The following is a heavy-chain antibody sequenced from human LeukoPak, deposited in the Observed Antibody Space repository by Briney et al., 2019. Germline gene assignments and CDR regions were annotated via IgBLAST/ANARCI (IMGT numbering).Heavy chain of an antibody. V-gene: IGHV3-21*01. CDR3: AREGRNWKAFEP. CDR1: GFAFSNYS. CDR2: ISSSSSYI. D-gene: IGHD1-1*01. J-gene: IGHJ5*02. Sequence: KPWGSLRLSCAASGFAFSNYSMNWVRQAPGKGLEWVSSISSSSSYIYYADTVKGRFTSSRDNAKNSLYLQMNSLRAEDTAVYYWAREGRNWKAFEPWGQGTLLTVSS.